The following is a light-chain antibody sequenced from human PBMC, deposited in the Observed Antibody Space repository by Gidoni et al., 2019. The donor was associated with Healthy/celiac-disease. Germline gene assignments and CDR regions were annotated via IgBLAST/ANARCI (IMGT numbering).Light chain of an antibody. Sequence: DIQMTQSPSSLSASVGDRVTITCRASQSISSYLNWYQQKPGKAPKLLIYDASSLQSGVPSRFSGSGSGTDFTLTISSLQPEDFATYYCQQSYSTLLTFXGXTKVEIK. CDR2: DAS. J-gene: IGKJ4*01. CDR3: QQSYSTLLT. V-gene: IGKV1-39*01. CDR1: QSISSY.